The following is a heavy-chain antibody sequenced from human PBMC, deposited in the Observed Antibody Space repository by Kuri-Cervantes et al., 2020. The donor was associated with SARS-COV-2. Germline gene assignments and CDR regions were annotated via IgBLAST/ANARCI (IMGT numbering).Heavy chain of an antibody. Sequence: SCAVSGGSISSSSYYWGWIRQPPGKGLEWIGSIYYSGSTYYNPSLKSRVTISVDTSKNQFPLKLSSATAADTAVYYCASLKGVVIAIFGMDVWGQGTTATVSS. CDR3: ASLKGVVIAIFGMDV. CDR2: IYYSGST. D-gene: IGHD3-3*01. J-gene: IGHJ6*02. CDR1: GGSISSSSYY. V-gene: IGHV4-39*01.